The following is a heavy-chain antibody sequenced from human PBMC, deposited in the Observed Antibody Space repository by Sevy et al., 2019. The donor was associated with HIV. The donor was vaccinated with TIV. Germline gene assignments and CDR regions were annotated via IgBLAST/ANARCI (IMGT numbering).Heavy chain of an antibody. D-gene: IGHD5-12*01. CDR1: GFTFDDYA. V-gene: IGHV3-49*03. Sequence: GGSLRLSCTASGFTFDDYAMSWFRQAPGKGLEWVAFITRNSYEAYGGTAEYAASVKGRFIISRDDSKSVAYLQMNSLKSDDTAVYYCTRGLATADTPEYYFDYWGQRTLVTVSS. J-gene: IGHJ4*02. CDR2: ITRNSYEAYGGTA. CDR3: TRGLATADTPEYYFDY.